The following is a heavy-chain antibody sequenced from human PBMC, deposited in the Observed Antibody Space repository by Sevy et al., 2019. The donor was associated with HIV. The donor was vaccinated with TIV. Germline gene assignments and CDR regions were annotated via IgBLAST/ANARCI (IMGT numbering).Heavy chain of an antibody. CDR2: ITYDGSDK. J-gene: IGHJ6*02. Sequence: GGSLRLSCVASGSAFSNYYAMHSVRQAPGKGLEWVTLITYDGSDKYYPDSVKGRVTISSDNVKNTLFLQMNSQTTEDTAVYDCARSGGIPADHSSFYAMDVWGQGTPVTVSS. CDR1: GSAFSNYYA. CDR3: ARSGGIPADHSSFYAMDV. V-gene: IGHV3-30-3*01. D-gene: IGHD3-16*01.